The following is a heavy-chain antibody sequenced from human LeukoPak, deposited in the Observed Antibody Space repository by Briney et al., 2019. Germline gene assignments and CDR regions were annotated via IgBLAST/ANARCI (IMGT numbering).Heavy chain of an antibody. CDR1: GGSISSYY. D-gene: IGHD3-3*01. Sequence: SETLSLTYTVSGGSISSYYWSWIRQPPGKGLEWIGYIYYSGSTNYNPSLKSRVTISVDTSKNQFSLKLSSVTAADTAVYYCARGSHYDFWSGYYVNYYYYYGMDVWGQGTTVTVSS. J-gene: IGHJ6*02. CDR2: IYYSGST. CDR3: ARGSHYDFWSGYYVNYYYYYGMDV. V-gene: IGHV4-59*01.